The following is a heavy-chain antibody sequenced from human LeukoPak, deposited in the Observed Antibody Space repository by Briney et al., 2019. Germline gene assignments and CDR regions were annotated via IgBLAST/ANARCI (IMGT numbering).Heavy chain of an antibody. Sequence: PGRSLRLSCAASGFTFDDYAMHWVRQAPGKGLEWVSGISWNSGSIGYADSVKGRFTISRDNAKNSLYLQMNSLRAEDMALYYCAKDTGIAVAGTGFDYWGQGTLVTVSS. CDR2: ISWNSGSI. CDR1: GFTFDDYA. D-gene: IGHD6-19*01. CDR3: AKDTGIAVAGTGFDY. J-gene: IGHJ4*02. V-gene: IGHV3-9*03.